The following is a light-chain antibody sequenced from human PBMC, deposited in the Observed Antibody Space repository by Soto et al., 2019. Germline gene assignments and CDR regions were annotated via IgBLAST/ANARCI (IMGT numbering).Light chain of an antibody. Sequence: DIVMTQSPESLAVSLGEXATINCKSSQSVLYSSNNKNYLAWYQQKPGQPPKLLIYWASTRESGVPDRFSGSGSGTDFTLTISSLQAADVAVYYCQQYYSTPWTFGQGTKVDIK. V-gene: IGKV4-1*01. J-gene: IGKJ1*01. CDR2: WAS. CDR3: QQYYSTPWT. CDR1: QSVLYSSNNKNY.